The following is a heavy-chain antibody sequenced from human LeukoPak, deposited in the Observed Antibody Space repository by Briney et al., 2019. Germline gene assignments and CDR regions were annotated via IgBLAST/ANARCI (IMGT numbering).Heavy chain of an antibody. J-gene: IGHJ4*02. CDR3: ARGQYSSSPVFDF. D-gene: IGHD6-6*01. Sequence: SETLSLTCAVYGGSFSGYYWSWIRQPPGKGLEWIGEINHSGSTKYNPSLKSRVTISEDTPKHQFSLKLSSVTAADTAVYYCARGQYSSSPVFDFWGQGTLVTVSS. CDR1: GGSFSGYY. CDR2: INHSGST. V-gene: IGHV4-34*01.